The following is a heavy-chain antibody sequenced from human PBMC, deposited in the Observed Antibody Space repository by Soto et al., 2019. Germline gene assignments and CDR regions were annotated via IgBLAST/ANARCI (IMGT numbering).Heavy chain of an antibody. V-gene: IGHV4-34*01. Sequence: LTCAVYGGSFSGYYWSWIRQPPGKGLEWIGEINHSGSTKYNPSLKSRVTISVDTSKNQFSLRLSSVTAADTAVYYCARGQVTMILMLKLLQSYFDSWGQGTLVTVSS. D-gene: IGHD3-22*01. J-gene: IGHJ4*02. CDR3: ARGQVTMILMLKLLQSYFDS. CDR1: GGSFSGYY. CDR2: INHSGST.